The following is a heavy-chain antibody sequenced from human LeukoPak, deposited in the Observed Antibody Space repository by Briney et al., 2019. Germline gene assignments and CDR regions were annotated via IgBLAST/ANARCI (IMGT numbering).Heavy chain of an antibody. CDR1: GGSFSGYY. D-gene: IGHD5-24*01. V-gene: IGHV4-34*01. J-gene: IGHJ4*02. CDR2: INHSGST. Sequence: PSETLSLTCAVYGGSFSGYYWSWIRQPPGKGLEWIGEINHSGSTNYNPSLKSRVTISVDTSKNQFSLKLSSVTAADTAVYYCASRAYRDGYNYYYFDYWGQGTLVTVSS. CDR3: ASRAYRDGYNYYYFDY.